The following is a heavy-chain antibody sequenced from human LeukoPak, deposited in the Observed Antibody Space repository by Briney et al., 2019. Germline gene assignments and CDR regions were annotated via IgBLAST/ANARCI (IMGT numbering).Heavy chain of an antibody. V-gene: IGHV3-7*01. CDR2: IKQDGGEK. CDR1: GFTFNIYW. J-gene: IGHJ6*02. D-gene: IGHD2-2*01. CDR3: ARESIVLVPAAQGPSDFYYYGMDV. Sequence: GGPLRLSCAASGFTFNIYWMSWVRQAPGKGLEWVANIKQDGGEKYYVDSVKGRFTISRDNAKNSLYLQMNSLRAEDTAVYYCARESIVLVPAAQGPSDFYYYGMDVWGQGTTVTVSS.